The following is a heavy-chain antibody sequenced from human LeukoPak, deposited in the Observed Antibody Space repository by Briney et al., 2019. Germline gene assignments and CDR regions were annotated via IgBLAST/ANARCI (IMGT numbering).Heavy chain of an antibody. CDR3: ARLYGNYQNYFDY. V-gene: IGHV4-39*07. CDR2: MYYRGNT. J-gene: IGHJ4*02. D-gene: IGHD1-7*01. Sequence: SETLSLTCTVSGGSISSITYYWGWVRQPPGKGLEWVGHMYYRGNTFYSPSLKSRVTISVDTSKNQFSLKLRSVTAADTAVYYCARLYGNYQNYFDYWGQGTLVTVSS. CDR1: GGSISSITYY.